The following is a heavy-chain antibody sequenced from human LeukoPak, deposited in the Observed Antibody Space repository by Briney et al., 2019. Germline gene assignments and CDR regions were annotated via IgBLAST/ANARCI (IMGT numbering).Heavy chain of an antibody. CDR2: ISYDGSNK. Sequence: GGSLRLSCAASGFTFSSYAMHWVRQAPGKGLEWVAVISYDGSNKYYADSVKGRFTISRDNSKNTLYLQMNSLRAEDTAVYYCARATIAAAGPDAFDIWGQGTMVTVSS. J-gene: IGHJ3*02. CDR3: ARATIAAAGPDAFDI. V-gene: IGHV3-30-3*01. D-gene: IGHD6-13*01. CDR1: GFTFSSYA.